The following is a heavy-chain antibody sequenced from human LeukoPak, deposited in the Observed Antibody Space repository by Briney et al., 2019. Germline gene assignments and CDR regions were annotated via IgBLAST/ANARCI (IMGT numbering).Heavy chain of an antibody. CDR1: GFTFSNYA. D-gene: IGHD5-12*01. V-gene: IGHV3-23*01. CDR3: AKGAYDYIEIAYFDY. J-gene: IGHJ4*02. CDR2: LNGSSGAT. Sequence: GGSLRLSCAASGFTFSNYAMNWVRQAPGKGLEWVAVLNGSSGATDYADSVKGRFTISRDNSKNTLFLQMNSLRAEDTAIYYCAKGAYDYIEIAYFDYWGQGALVTVSS.